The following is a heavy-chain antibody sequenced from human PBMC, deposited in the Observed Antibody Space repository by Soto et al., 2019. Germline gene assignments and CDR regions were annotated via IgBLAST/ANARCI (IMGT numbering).Heavy chain of an antibody. J-gene: IGHJ4*02. V-gene: IGHV3-23*01. CDR2: ISGSGGST. Sequence: EVQLLESGGALVQPGGSLRLSCAASGFSFSSYAMTWVRQAPGKGLEWVSTISGSGGSTYFADSVKGRFTISRDNSKDTLYVQMDSLSADDTALYYCATDPFGDVSYYSDFWGQGSLVTVSS. D-gene: IGHD3-10*01. CDR3: ATDPFGDVSYYSDF. CDR1: GFSFSSYA.